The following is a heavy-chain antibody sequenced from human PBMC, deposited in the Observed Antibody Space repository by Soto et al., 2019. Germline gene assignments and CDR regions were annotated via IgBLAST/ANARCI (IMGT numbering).Heavy chain of an antibody. CDR1: GGSISSGGYY. J-gene: IGHJ5*02. D-gene: IGHD2-15*01. CDR3: ARQGRGSNWFDP. CDR2: IYYSGST. Sequence: SETLSLTCTVSGGSISSGGYYWSWIRQHPGKGLEWIGYIYYSGSTYYNPSLKSRVTISVDTSKNQFSLKLSSVTAADTAVYYCARQGRGSNWFDPWGQGTLVTVSS. V-gene: IGHV4-31*03.